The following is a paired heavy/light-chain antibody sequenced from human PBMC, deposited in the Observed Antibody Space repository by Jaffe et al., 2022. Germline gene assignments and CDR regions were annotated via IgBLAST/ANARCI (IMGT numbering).Heavy chain of an antibody. CDR3: ARRAIAPAGTDYYYYMDV. CDR1: GFTFSSYS. V-gene: IGHV3-48*01. CDR2: ISSSSSTR. J-gene: IGHJ6*03. Sequence: EVQLVESGGGLVQPGGSLRLSCAASGFTFSSYSMNWVRQAPGKGLEWVSYISSSSSTRYHADSVKGRFTISRDNAKNSLYLQMNSLRAEDTAVYYCARRAIAPAGTDYYYYMDVWGKGTTVTVSS. D-gene: IGHD6-13*01.
Light chain of an antibody. J-gene: IGKJ2*01. CDR2: GAS. Sequence: EIVLTQSPGTLSLSPGERATLSCRASQSVSSSYLAWYQQKPGQAPRLLIYGASSRATGIPDRFSGSGSGTDFTLTISRLEPEDFAVFYCQQYGSSPQTFGQGTKLEIK. CDR3: QQYGSSPQT. V-gene: IGKV3-20*01. CDR1: QSVSSSY.